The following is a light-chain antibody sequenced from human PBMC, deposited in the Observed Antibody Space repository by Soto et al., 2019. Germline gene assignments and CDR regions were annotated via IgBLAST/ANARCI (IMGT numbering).Light chain of an antibody. V-gene: IGKV1-5*01. CDR3: QQYNSQET. Sequence: DIQMTQSPSTLSASVGDRVTITCRASQSISSWLAWYQQKPGKAPKLLIYDASSLEGGVPSRFSGSGSGTEFTLTISSLQPDDFATYYCQQYNSQETFGQGTKVDIK. J-gene: IGKJ1*01. CDR2: DAS. CDR1: QSISSW.